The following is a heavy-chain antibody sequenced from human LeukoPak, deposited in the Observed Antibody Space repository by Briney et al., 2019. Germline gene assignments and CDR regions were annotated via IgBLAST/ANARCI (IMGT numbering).Heavy chain of an antibody. CDR1: GGTFISYA. J-gene: IGHJ4*02. V-gene: IGHV1-69*13. CDR3: ARNKEYSSSPIYY. CDR2: IIPIFGTA. Sequence: SVKVSCKASGGTFISYAISWVRQAPGQGLEWMGGIIPIFGTANYAQKFQGRVTITADESTSTAYMELSSLRSEDTAVYYCARNKEYSSSPIYYWGQGTLVTVSS. D-gene: IGHD6-6*01.